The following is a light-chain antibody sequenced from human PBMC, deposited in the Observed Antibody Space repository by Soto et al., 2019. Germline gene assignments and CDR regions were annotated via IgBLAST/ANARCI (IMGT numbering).Light chain of an antibody. V-gene: IGKV3-15*01. J-gene: IGKJ1*01. CDR2: AAS. CDR3: QQYNNWS. Sequence: VLTQSPFTLSLYPGERATLSCRASQSVSSNLAWYQQKPGQAPRLLIYAASTRATGIPARFSGSGSGTEFTLTISSLQSEDFAVYYCQQYNNWSFGQGTKVDIK. CDR1: QSVSSN.